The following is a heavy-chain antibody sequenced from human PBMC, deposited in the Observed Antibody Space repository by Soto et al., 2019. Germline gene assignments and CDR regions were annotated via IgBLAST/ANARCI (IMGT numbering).Heavy chain of an antibody. D-gene: IGHD3-22*01. V-gene: IGHV3-13*05. CDR3: ARAGYDSSGYYVYAMDV. CDR1: GFILSGYD. J-gene: IGHJ6*02. CDR2: IGTAGDP. Sequence: EEQLVESGGGLVQPGGSLRLSCVASGFILSGYDMHWVRQATGEGLEWVSAIGTAGDPYYSASVKGRFTISRGNAENSVYLQMSSLRAEDTAVYYCARAGYDSSGYYVYAMDVWGPGTTVTVSS.